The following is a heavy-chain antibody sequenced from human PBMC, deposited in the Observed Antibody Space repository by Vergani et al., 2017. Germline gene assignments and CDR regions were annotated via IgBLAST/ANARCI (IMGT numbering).Heavy chain of an antibody. Sequence: EVQLVESGGGLVKPGGSLRLSCAASGFTFSSYSMNWVRQAPGKGLEWVSSISSSSSYIYYADSVKGRFTISRDKAKNSLYLQMNSLRAEDTAVYYCARDTDYYDSSGYSKYYFDYWGQGTLVTVSS. D-gene: IGHD3-22*01. CDR2: ISSSSSYI. CDR1: GFTFSSYS. CDR3: ARDTDYYDSSGYSKYYFDY. J-gene: IGHJ4*02. V-gene: IGHV3-21*01.